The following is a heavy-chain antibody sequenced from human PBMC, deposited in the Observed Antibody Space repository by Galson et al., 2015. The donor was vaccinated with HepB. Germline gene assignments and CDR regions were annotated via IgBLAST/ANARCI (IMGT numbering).Heavy chain of an antibody. CDR1: GFTFSSYS. Sequence: SLRLSCAASGFTFSSYSMNWVRQAPGKGLEWVSYISSSSSTIYYADSVKGRFTISRDNAKNSLYLQMNSLRAEDTAVYYCARGYYDSSGYYPPRFDYWGQGTLVTVSS. D-gene: IGHD3-22*01. J-gene: IGHJ4*02. CDR3: ARGYYDSSGYYPPRFDY. V-gene: IGHV3-48*01. CDR2: ISSSSSTI.